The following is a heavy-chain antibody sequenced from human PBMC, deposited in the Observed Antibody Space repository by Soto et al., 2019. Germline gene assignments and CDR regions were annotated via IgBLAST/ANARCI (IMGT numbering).Heavy chain of an antibody. D-gene: IGHD6-13*01. J-gene: IGHJ6*02. Sequence: ASVKVSCKASGGTFSSYAISWVQQAPGQGLEWMGGIIPIFGTANYAQNFQGRVTITADESTSTFYMELSSLRSEDTAVYYYAVRLAAAGPYYYYYGMDVWGQGTTVTVS. CDR2: IIPIFGTA. CDR3: AVRLAAAGPYYYYYGMDV. CDR1: GGTFSSYA. V-gene: IGHV1-69*13.